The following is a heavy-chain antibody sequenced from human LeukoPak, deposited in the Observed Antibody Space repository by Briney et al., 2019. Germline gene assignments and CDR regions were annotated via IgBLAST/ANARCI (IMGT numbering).Heavy chain of an antibody. CDR3: ARAGKIARGPYFQH. J-gene: IGHJ1*01. Sequence: ASVKVSCKASGYTFTSYDINWVRQATGQGLEWMGWMNPNSGNTGYAQKFQGRVTMTRNTSISTAYVELSSLRCEDTAVYYCARAGKIARGPYFQHWGQGTLVTVSS. CDR1: GYTFTSYD. CDR2: MNPNSGNT. D-gene: IGHD3-22*01. V-gene: IGHV1-8*01.